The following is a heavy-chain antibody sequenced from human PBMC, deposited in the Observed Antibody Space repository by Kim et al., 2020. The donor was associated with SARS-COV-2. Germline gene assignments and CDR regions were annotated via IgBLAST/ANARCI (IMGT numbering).Heavy chain of an antibody. D-gene: IGHD3-22*01. CDR2: ISYDGSNK. J-gene: IGHJ6*02. CDR1: GFTFSSYG. Sequence: GGSLRLSCAASGFTFSSYGMHWVRQAPGKGLEWVAVISYDGSNKYYADSVKGRFTISRDNSKNTLYLQMNSLRAEDTAVYYCAKDRFYYDSSGYYWYYSYYGMAVWGQGTTVTV. V-gene: IGHV3-30*18. CDR3: AKDRFYYDSSGYYWYYSYYGMAV.